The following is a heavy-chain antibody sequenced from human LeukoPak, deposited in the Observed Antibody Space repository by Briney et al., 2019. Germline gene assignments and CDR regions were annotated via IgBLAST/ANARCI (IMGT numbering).Heavy chain of an antibody. J-gene: IGHJ4*02. Sequence: SETLSLTCTVSGGSISSYYWSWIRQPPGKGLEWIGYIYYSGSTNYNPSLKSRVTISVDTSKNQFSLKLSSVTAADTAVYYCARRQVRGVFDYWGQGTLVTVSS. CDR1: GGSISSYY. CDR2: IYYSGST. CDR3: ARRQVRGVFDY. D-gene: IGHD3-10*01. V-gene: IGHV4-59*08.